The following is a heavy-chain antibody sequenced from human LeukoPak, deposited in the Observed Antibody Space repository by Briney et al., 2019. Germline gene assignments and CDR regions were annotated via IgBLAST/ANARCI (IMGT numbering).Heavy chain of an antibody. J-gene: IGHJ3*02. CDR3: ARGASSVNRVHAFDI. Sequence: SETLSLTCSVSGYSINSGYYWGWIRQPPGKGLEWIETIYHSGSTYCNPSLKSRVTISIDTSKNQFSLKLSSVTAADTAVYYCARGASSVNRVHAFDIWGQGTMVTVSS. D-gene: IGHD5/OR15-5a*01. V-gene: IGHV4-38-2*02. CDR2: IYHSGST. CDR1: GYSINSGYY.